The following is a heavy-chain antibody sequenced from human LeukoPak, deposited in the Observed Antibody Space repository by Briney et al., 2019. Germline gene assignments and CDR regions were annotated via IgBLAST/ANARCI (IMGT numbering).Heavy chain of an antibody. J-gene: IGHJ4*02. D-gene: IGHD6-19*01. CDR1: GSTFSNFD. CDR2: ITGSGITT. Sequence: GGSLRLSCAVSGSTFSNFDMSWVRQAPGRGLEWVSGITGSGITTYYAGSVKGRFTISRDNSKNTLYLQMNSLRAEDTATYYCAKGRGGFSSGWYYDYWGQGTLVTVSS. CDR3: AKGRGGFSSGWYYDY. V-gene: IGHV3-23*01.